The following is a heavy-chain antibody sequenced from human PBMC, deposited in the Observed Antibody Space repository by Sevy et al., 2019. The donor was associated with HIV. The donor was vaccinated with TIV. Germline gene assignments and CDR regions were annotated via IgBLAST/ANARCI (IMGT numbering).Heavy chain of an antibody. Sequence: GGSLRLSCAASGFTFSSYGMHWVRQAPGKGLEWVAVIWYDGSNKYYADSVKGRFTISRDNSKNTLYLQMTSRRAEDTAVYYCASEGATIAANYDAFDIWGQGTMVTVSS. D-gene: IGHD6-13*01. CDR3: ASEGATIAANYDAFDI. CDR2: IWYDGSNK. CDR1: GFTFSSYG. V-gene: IGHV3-33*01. J-gene: IGHJ3*02.